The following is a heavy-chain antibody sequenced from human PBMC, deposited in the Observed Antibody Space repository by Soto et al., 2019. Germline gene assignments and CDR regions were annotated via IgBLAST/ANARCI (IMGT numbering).Heavy chain of an antibody. Sequence: GGSLRLSCAASGFTFSGSAMHWVRQASGKGLEWVGRIRSKANSYATAYAASVKGRFTISRDDSKNTAYLQMNSLKTEDTAVYYCTSQDYYDSSGYYPYFDYWGQGTLVTVYS. CDR3: TSQDYYDSSGYYPYFDY. CDR2: IRSKANSYAT. CDR1: GFTFSGSA. D-gene: IGHD3-22*01. J-gene: IGHJ4*02. V-gene: IGHV3-73*01.